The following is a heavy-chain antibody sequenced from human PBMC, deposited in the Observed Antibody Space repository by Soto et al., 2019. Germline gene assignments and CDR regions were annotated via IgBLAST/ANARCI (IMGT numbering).Heavy chain of an antibody. CDR1: GYIFVNYG. Sequence: QVQLVQSGDEVKKPGASVKVSCKASGYIFVNYGIAWVRQAPGQGLEWMGSFSPYTGNTHSATKIQGRLTMTTDTSTSTAYMDLGSLTSDDTAVYYCVMVDNYVTPTPQDVWGQGTTVTLSS. CDR3: VMVDNYVTPTPQDV. CDR2: FSPYTGNT. J-gene: IGHJ6*02. V-gene: IGHV1-18*01. D-gene: IGHD3-16*01.